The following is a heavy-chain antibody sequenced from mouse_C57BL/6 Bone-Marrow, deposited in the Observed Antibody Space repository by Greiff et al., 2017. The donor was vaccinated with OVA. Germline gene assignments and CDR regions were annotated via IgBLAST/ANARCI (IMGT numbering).Heavy chain of an antibody. CDR2: IYPGDGDT. D-gene: IGHD3-2*02. V-gene: IGHV1-82*01. CDR3: ARSQLRPLAY. CDR1: GYAFSSSW. Sequence: QVQLKQSGPELVKPGASVKISCKASGYAFSSSWMNWVKQRPGKGLEWIGRIYPGDGDTNYNGKFKGKATLTADKSSSTAYMQLSSLTSEDSAVYFCARSQLRPLAYWGQGTLVTVSA. J-gene: IGHJ3*01.